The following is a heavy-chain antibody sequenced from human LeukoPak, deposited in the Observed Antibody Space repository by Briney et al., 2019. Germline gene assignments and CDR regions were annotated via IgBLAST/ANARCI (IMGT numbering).Heavy chain of an antibody. Sequence: PSETLSLTCTVSGGSISSSSYYWGWIRQPPGKGLEWIGSIYYSGSTYYNPSLKSRVTISVDTSKNQFSLKLSSVTAADTAVYYCARHYYGSGSLLWGQGTLVTVSS. CDR1: GGSISSSSYY. V-gene: IGHV4-39*01. J-gene: IGHJ4*02. D-gene: IGHD3-10*01. CDR3: ARHYYGSGSLL. CDR2: IYYSGST.